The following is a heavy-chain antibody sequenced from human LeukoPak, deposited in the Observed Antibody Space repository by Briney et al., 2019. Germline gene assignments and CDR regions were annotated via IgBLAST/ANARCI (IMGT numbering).Heavy chain of an antibody. CDR3: AKGGAHYYGSGSYYLELDY. CDR1: GFTFDDYA. D-gene: IGHD3-10*01. V-gene: IGHV3-9*01. Sequence: GGSLRLSCAASGFTFDDYAMHWVRQAPGKGLEWVSGISWNSGSIGYADSVKGRFTISRDNAKNSLYLQMNSLRAEDTALYYCAKGGAHYYGSGSYYLELDYWGQGTLVTVSS. CDR2: ISWNSGSI. J-gene: IGHJ4*02.